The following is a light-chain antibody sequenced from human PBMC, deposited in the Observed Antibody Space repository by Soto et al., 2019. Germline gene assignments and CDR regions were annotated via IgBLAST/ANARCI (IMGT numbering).Light chain of an antibody. CDR1: QSIYRW. CDR3: QKYYSYPWT. V-gene: IGKV1-5*01. CDR2: DAS. Sequence: DIQMTQSPSTLSASVGDRVTITCRASQSIYRWLAWYQQKPGKAPNLLINDASSLERGVPSRFSGSGSGTEFTLTINSLQPDDFATFYCQKYYSYPWTFGQGTKVDIK. J-gene: IGKJ1*01.